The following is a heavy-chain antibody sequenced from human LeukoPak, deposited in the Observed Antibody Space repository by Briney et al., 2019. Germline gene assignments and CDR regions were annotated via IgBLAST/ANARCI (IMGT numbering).Heavy chain of an antibody. CDR2: ISGSGGNT. CDR1: GFTFSNYA. CDR3: AKGAITMIVVLITYFDY. J-gene: IGHJ4*02. V-gene: IGHV3-23*01. Sequence: GGSLRLSCAASGFTFSNYAMSWVRQAPGKGLEWVSGISGSGGNTNYADSVKGRFTISRDNSKDTLYLQMNSLRAEDTAVYYCAKGAITMIVVLITYFDYWGQGTLVTVSS. D-gene: IGHD3-22*01.